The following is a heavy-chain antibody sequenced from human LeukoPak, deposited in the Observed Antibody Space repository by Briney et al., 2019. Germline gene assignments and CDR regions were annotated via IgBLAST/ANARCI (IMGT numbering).Heavy chain of an antibody. J-gene: IGHJ5*02. CDR3: ARVLPPIVVVVAATPYNWFDP. Sequence: SKTLSLTCTVSGGSISSSSYYWGWIRQPPGTGLEWIGSIYYSGSTYYNPSLKSRVTISVDTSKNQFSLKLSSVTAADTAVYYCARVLPPIVVVVAATPYNWFDPWGQGTLVTVSS. CDR1: GGSISSSSYY. D-gene: IGHD2-15*01. V-gene: IGHV4-39*07. CDR2: IYYSGST.